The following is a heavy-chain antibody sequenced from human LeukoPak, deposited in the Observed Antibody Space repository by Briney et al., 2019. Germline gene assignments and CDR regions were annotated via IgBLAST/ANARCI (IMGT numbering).Heavy chain of an antibody. CDR2: ISSSGSTI. CDR1: GVTISSYE. D-gene: IGHD1-26*01. J-gene: IGHJ4*02. CDR3: ATESPGATRDD. V-gene: IGHV3-48*03. Sequence: GGSLRLSCAASGVTISSYEMNWVRQAPGKGLEWVSYISSSGSTIYYADSVKGRFTISRDNAKNSLYLQMNSLIADDTAVYYCATESPGATRDDWGQGTLVTVSS.